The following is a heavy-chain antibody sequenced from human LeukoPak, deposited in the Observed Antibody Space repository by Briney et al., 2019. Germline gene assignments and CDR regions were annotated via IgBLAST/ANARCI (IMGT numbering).Heavy chain of an antibody. J-gene: IGHJ4*02. Sequence: SETLSLTCTVSGGSISSSSYYWGWIRQPPGKGLEWIGSIYYSGSTYYNPSLKSRVTISVDTSKNQFSLKLSSVTAADTAVYYCAREQTYYYDSSGYQGGYYFDYWGQGTLVTVSS. CDR3: AREQTYYYDSSGYQGGYYFDY. V-gene: IGHV4-39*07. CDR1: GGSISSSSYY. CDR2: IYYSGST. D-gene: IGHD3-22*01.